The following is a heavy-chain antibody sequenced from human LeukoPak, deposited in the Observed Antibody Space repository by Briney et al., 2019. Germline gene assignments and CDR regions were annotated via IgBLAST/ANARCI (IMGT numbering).Heavy chain of an antibody. Sequence: SETLSLTCTVSGGSISNNIYYWAWIRQPPGKGLEWIGSIYFNGGSTYYNPSLKSRATVSVDTSKNQFSLNLRSVTAIDTAVYYCARPLYNRWDWFDPWGQGTLVTVSS. CDR2: IYFNGGST. CDR3: ARPLYNRWDWFDP. D-gene: IGHD1-1*01. CDR1: GGSISNNIYY. J-gene: IGHJ5*02. V-gene: IGHV4-39*01.